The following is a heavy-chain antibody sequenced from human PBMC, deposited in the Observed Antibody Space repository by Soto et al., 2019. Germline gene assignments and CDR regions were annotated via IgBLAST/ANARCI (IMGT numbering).Heavy chain of an antibody. V-gene: IGHV4-34*01. Sequence: QVQLQQWGAGLLKPSETLSLTCAVYGGSFRGYYWSWIRQPPGKGLEWIAEMNHSGSTHYNPSLKSRVTISVDTSKNQFSLKLSSVTAADTAVYYCARALYSSGWYYAFDIWGQGTVVIVSS. D-gene: IGHD6-19*01. J-gene: IGHJ3*02. CDR3: ARALYSSGWYYAFDI. CDR1: GGSFRGYY. CDR2: MNHSGST.